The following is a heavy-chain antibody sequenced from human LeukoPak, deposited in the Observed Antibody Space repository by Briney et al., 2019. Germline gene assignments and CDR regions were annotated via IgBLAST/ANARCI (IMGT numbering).Heavy chain of an antibody. CDR2: IYPDDSDT. Sequence: GESLQISSKGSGYNFNTYWIAWVRQMPGKGLEWMGTIYPDDSDTRYNPSFQGQVTISADKSVSIAYLQWSSLKASDTAVYYCARPNITSYYDSRGYDAFDVWGQGTMVSVSS. CDR3: ARPNITSYYDSRGYDAFDV. D-gene: IGHD3-22*01. V-gene: IGHV5-51*01. J-gene: IGHJ3*01. CDR1: GYNFNTYW.